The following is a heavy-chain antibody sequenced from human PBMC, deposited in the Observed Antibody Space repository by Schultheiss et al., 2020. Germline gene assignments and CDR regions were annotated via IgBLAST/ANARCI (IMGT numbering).Heavy chain of an antibody. D-gene: IGHD6-13*01. CDR3: ASEQQLEGDYYYYGMDV. CDR2: ISYDGSNK. Sequence: GESLKIACAASGFTFSSYGMHWVRQAPGKGLEWVAVISYDGSNKYYADSVKGRFTISRDNSKNSLYLQMNSLRAEDTAVYYCASEQQLEGDYYYYGMDVWGQGTTVTVSS. J-gene: IGHJ6*02. V-gene: IGHV3-30*03. CDR1: GFTFSSYG.